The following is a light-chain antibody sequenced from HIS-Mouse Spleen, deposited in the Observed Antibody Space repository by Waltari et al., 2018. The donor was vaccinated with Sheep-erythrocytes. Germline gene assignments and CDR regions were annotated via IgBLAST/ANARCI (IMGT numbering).Light chain of an antibody. V-gene: IGKV1-39*01. CDR2: AAS. Sequence: DIQMTQSPSSLSASVGDRVTITCRTSQSISSYLNWYQQKPGKAPNLLIYAASSLPSGVPSRFSGSGSGTDFTLTISSLQPEDFATYYCQQYDNLLTFGGGTKVEIK. J-gene: IGKJ4*01. CDR3: QQYDNLLT. CDR1: QSISSY.